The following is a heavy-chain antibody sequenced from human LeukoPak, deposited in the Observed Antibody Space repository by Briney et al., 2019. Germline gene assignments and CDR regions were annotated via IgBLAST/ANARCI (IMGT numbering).Heavy chain of an antibody. CDR1: GGSISSYY. CDR2: IYYSGST. Sequence: SETLSLTCTVSGGSISSYYWSWIRQPPGKGLEWIGYIYYSGSTNYNPSLKSRVTISVDTSKNQFSRKLSSVTAADTAVYYCARPRCSGGSCYSSMPVFNWFDPWGQGTLVTVSS. V-gene: IGHV4-59*08. CDR3: ARPRCSGGSCYSSMPVFNWFDP. D-gene: IGHD2-15*01. J-gene: IGHJ5*02.